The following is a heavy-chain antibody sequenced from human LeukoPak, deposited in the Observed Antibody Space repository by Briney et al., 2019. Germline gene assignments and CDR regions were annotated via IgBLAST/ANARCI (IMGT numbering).Heavy chain of an antibody. CDR3: AKTSRRDSTYDSPFDY. CDR1: GFTFSTYA. D-gene: IGHD3-3*01. CDR2: VRGSGTAT. V-gene: IGHV3-23*01. Sequence: PGGSLRLSCAASGFTFSTYAMTWFRQAPGKGLEWVSAVRGSGTATYYADSVEGRFTISRDNSDNTLYLQMNSLRAEDTAIYYCAKTSRRDSTYDSPFDYWGQGTVVTVSS. J-gene: IGHJ4*02.